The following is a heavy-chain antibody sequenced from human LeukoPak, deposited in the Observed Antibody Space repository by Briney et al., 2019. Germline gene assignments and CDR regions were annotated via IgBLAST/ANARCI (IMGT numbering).Heavy chain of an antibody. Sequence: PLETLSLISHVPSYSLSSGCYWGWIRQPPGKGLEWIGSIYDRGSTYSNPSLRSRVTISVDTSKKEFSLKLSSVTAADTAVYYCATDRGVVVITDWGQGTLVTVSS. V-gene: IGHV4-38-2*01. CDR3: ATDRGVVVITD. CDR1: SYSLSSGCY. D-gene: IGHD3-22*01. CDR2: IYDRGST. J-gene: IGHJ4*02.